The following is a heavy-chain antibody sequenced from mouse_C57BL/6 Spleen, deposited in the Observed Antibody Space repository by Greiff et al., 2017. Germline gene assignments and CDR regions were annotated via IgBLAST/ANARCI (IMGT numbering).Heavy chain of an antibody. CDR2: IDPETGGT. D-gene: IGHD3-2*02. Sequence: VKLQESGAELVRPGASVTLSCKASGYTFTDYEMHWVKQTPVHGLEWIGAIDPETGGTAYNQKFKGKAILTADKSSSTAYMELRSLTSEDSAVYYCTRGTAQATGFAYWGQGTLVTVSA. V-gene: IGHV1-15*01. CDR3: TRGTAQATGFAY. J-gene: IGHJ3*01. CDR1: GYTFTDYE.